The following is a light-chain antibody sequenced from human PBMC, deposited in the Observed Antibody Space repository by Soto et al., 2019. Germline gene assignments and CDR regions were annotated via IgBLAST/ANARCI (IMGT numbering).Light chain of an antibody. V-gene: IGKV3-20*01. CDR2: GAS. Sequence: EIVLTQSPGTLSLSPGERATLSCRASQSVSSGYLAWYQQKPGQAPRLLIYGASSRATGIPDRFSGSGSGTDFPLTISRLEPEDFAVYYCQQYGSSPNTFGQGTKLEIK. CDR1: QSVSSGY. CDR3: QQYGSSPNT. J-gene: IGKJ2*01.